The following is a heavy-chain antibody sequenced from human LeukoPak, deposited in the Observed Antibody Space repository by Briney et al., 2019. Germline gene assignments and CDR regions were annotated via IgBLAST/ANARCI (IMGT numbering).Heavy chain of an antibody. CDR2: INPNSGGT. D-gene: IGHD6-13*01. J-gene: IGHJ4*02. Sequence: SSVKVSCKASGYTFTGYYMHWVRQAPGQGLEWMGWINPNSGGTNYAQKFQGRVTMTSDTSISTAYMELSRLRSDDTAVYYCARLFPSSSWYYFDYWGQGTLVTVSS. V-gene: IGHV1-2*02. CDR1: GYTFTGYY. CDR3: ARLFPSSSWYYFDY.